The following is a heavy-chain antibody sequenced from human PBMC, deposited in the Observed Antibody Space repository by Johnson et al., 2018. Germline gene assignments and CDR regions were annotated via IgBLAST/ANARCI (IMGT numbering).Heavy chain of an antibody. CDR3: AKDLDVGVVETAGYFQH. J-gene: IGHJ1*01. V-gene: IGHV3-30*18. CDR1: GFTFSSYG. Sequence: QVQLVESGGGVVQPGRSLRLSCAASGFTFSSYGIHWVRQAPGKGLEWVAVISYDGSNKYYADSVKGRFTISRDNSKNMLYLQMNSLRAGDTAMNYCAKDLDVGVVETAGYFQHWGQGTLVTVSS. CDR2: ISYDGSNK. D-gene: IGHD2-15*01.